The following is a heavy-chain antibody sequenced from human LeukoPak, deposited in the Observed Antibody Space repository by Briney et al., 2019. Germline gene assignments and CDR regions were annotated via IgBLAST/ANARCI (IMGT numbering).Heavy chain of an antibody. CDR1: GFTFSTFW. V-gene: IGHV3-7*03. Sequence: GGSLRLSCVPSGFTFSTFWMSWVRQAPGKGLEWVANIKVHESEKYYVDSVKGRFTISRDNSKNTLYLQMSSLRSEDTAVYYCARWIHGLYYYGSGKNYFDYWGQGTLVTVSS. J-gene: IGHJ4*02. D-gene: IGHD3-10*01. CDR3: ARWIHGLYYYGSGKNYFDY. CDR2: IKVHESEK.